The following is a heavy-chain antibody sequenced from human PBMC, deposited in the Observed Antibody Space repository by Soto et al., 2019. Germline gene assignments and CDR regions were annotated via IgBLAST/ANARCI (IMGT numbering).Heavy chain of an antibody. CDR3: AKVSREGSAIDFDY. CDR2: VNPNNGDT. D-gene: IGHD3-10*01. J-gene: IGHJ4*02. CDR1: GYTFSNYD. Sequence: QVQLVQSGAELKKPGASVKVSCKASGYTFSNYDMNWVRQATGQGPEWIGWVNPNNGDTGYAEKVQGRVSPTAAISTHTAYMELTSLRSEDSAFYYCAKVSREGSAIDFDYWGQGTLITVSS. V-gene: IGHV1-8*01.